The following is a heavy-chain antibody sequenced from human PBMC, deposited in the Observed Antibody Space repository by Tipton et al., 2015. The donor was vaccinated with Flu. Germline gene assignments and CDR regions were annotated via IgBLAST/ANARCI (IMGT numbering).Heavy chain of an antibody. J-gene: IGHJ4*02. CDR3: AGDEIDIVVVPASDVFDH. CDR1: GYTFTDYY. V-gene: IGHV1-2*06. CDR2: MSPSSGAT. Sequence: QLVQSGAEVKKPGASVKVSCKASGYTFTDYYIHWVRQAPGQGLEWMGRMSPSSGATRFAQKFQGRLTMTTDTSINTAYMELSRLRSDDAALYYGAGDEIDIVVVPASDVFDHWGQGTLVTVSS. D-gene: IGHD2-2*01.